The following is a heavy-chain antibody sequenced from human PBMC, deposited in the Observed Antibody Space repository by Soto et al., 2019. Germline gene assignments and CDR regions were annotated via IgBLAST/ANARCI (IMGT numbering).Heavy chain of an antibody. CDR2: FYPTGDI. CDR1: GGSISGSHW. V-gene: IGHV4-4*02. CDR3: ARERLVVVPPDFWAPPHDAFDI. Sequence: SETLSLTCTVSGGSISGSHWWIWVRQAPGKGLEWIGEFYPTGDINFNPSLKSRASIPIDKSKNQLCLKLTSLTGEDTAVYYCARERLVVVPPDFWAPPHDAFDIWGQGTMVTVSS. J-gene: IGHJ3*02. D-gene: IGHD2-2*01.